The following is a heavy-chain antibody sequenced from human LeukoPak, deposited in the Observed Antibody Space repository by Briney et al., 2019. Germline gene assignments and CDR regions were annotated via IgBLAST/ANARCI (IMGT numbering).Heavy chain of an antibody. J-gene: IGHJ4*02. V-gene: IGHV3-30*18. Sequence: PGGSLRLSCAASGFTFSSYGMHWVRQAPGKGLEWVAVISYDGSNKYHADSVKGRFTISRDNSKNTIYLQMNSLRAEDTALYYCAKAAAAPGFDFWGQGTLVTVSS. CDR3: AKAAAAPGFDF. CDR1: GFTFSSYG. D-gene: IGHD6-13*01. CDR2: ISYDGSNK.